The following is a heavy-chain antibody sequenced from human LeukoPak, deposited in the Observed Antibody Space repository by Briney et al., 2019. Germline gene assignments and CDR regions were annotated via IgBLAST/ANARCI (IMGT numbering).Heavy chain of an antibody. J-gene: IGHJ4*02. CDR1: GGSFSGYY. CDR2: IVQSGRT. CDR3: ARGFVLMGYASFDY. Sequence: SETLSLTCIVYGGSFSGYYWTWIRQPPGKGLEWIGEIVQSGRTNYSPSLESRLTLSVDTSKNQFSLKLSSVTAADTAVYYCARGFVLMGYASFDYWGQGALVTVSS. V-gene: IGHV4-34*12. D-gene: IGHD2-8*01.